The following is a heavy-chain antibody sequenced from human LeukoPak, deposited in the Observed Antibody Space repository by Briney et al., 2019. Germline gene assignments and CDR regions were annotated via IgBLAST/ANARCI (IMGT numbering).Heavy chain of an antibody. CDR1: GFTFSSYS. J-gene: IGHJ6*03. Sequence: PGGSLRLSCAASGFTFSSYSMNWVRQAPGKGLEWVSSISSSSYIYYADSVKGRFTISRDNAKNSLYLQMNSLRAEDTAVYYCAREPAHSSSWYGGTYYYYYMDVWGKGTTVTVSS. CDR3: AREPAHSSSWYGGTYYYYYMDV. CDR2: ISSSSYI. V-gene: IGHV3-21*01. D-gene: IGHD6-13*01.